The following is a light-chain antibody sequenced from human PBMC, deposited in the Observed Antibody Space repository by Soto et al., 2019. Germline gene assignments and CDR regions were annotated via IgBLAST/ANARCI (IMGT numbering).Light chain of an antibody. V-gene: IGKV3-20*01. Sequence: EVVLTQSPGTLSLSPGERATLSCRASQNVRNNYLSWYQHKTGQAPRLLIYVASTRATGVPDRFSGSGSGTDFTLTITRLEPEDSAVYYCQQFGGSPRLSFGGGTKVEI. J-gene: IGKJ4*01. CDR2: VAS. CDR3: QQFGGSPRLS. CDR1: QNVRNNY.